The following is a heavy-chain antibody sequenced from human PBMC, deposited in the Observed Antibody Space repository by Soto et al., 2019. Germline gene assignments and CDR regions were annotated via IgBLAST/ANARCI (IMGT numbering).Heavy chain of an antibody. Sequence: QMQLVESGGGVVQPGRSLRLSCVASGFTFDLNGLHWVRQAPGKGLEWVTVISYDGSDKYYADSLKGRVTVSRDNSKNTLYLHMDSLRTEDTAIYYCARGRGAGRENYFGMDVWGQGTTLTVSS. CDR3: ARGRGAGRENYFGMDV. D-gene: IGHD3-10*01. V-gene: IGHV3-30-3*01. J-gene: IGHJ6*02. CDR2: ISYDGSDK. CDR1: GFTFDLNG.